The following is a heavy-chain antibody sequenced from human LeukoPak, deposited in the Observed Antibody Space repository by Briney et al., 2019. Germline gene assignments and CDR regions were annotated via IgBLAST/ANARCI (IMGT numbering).Heavy chain of an antibody. CDR1: GGSFSGYY. J-gene: IGHJ5*02. D-gene: IGHD6-19*01. V-gene: IGHV4-34*01. CDR3: ARGIAVAGLRSGWFDP. CDR2: INHSGST. Sequence: SETLSLTCAVYGGSFSGYYWSWIRQPPGKGLEWIGEINHSGSTNYNPSLKSRVTISVDKSKNQFSLKLSSVTAADTAVYYCARGIAVAGLRSGWFDPWGQGTLVTVSS.